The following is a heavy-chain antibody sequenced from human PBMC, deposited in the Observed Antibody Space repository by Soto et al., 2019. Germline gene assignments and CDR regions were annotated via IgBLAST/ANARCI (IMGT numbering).Heavy chain of an antibody. D-gene: IGHD4-17*01. CDR2: IWYDGSNK. J-gene: IGHJ5*02. CDR3: ARDRNPRRTTVTTPWFDP. V-gene: IGHV3-33*01. Sequence: PGGSLRLSCAASGFTFSSYGMHWVRQAPGKGLEWVAVIWYDGSNKYYADSVKGRFTISRDNSKNTLYLQMNSLRAEDTAVYYCARDRNPRRTTVTTPWFDPWGQGTLVTVSS. CDR1: GFTFSSYG.